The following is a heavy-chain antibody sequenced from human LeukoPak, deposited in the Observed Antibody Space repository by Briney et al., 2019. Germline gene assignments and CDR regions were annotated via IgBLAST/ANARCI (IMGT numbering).Heavy chain of an antibody. CDR2: INQDGSEK. CDR3: ARDRHGDTGDWSFDL. D-gene: IGHD4-17*01. Sequence: HPGGSLRLSCAASGFTFSSYWMRWVRQAPGKGLEWVANINQDGSEKYYVDSVKGRFTISRDNGRSSLFLQMNSLRVEDTAVYYCARDRHGDTGDWSFDLWGRGTLVTVSS. V-gene: IGHV3-7*01. J-gene: IGHJ2*01. CDR1: GFTFSSYW.